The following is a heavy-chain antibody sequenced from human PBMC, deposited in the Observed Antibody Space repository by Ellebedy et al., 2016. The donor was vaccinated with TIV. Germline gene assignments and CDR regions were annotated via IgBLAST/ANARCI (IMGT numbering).Heavy chain of an antibody. D-gene: IGHD1-14*01. CDR1: GFSFSSYA. V-gene: IGHV3-23*01. CDR2: IIGSGGST. Sequence: GESLKISCVASGFSFSSYAMNWVRQAPGKGLEWVTGIIGSGGSTKYVDSVKGRFTISRDNSKNTLFLQMNRLRGEDTAVYFCARSAKDHFNHAMDVWGQGTPVTVSS. CDR3: ARSAKDHFNHAMDV. J-gene: IGHJ6*02.